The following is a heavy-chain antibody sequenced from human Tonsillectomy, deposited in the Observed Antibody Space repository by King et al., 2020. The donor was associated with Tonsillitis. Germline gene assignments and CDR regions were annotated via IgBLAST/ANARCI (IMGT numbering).Heavy chain of an antibody. V-gene: IGHV3-13*01. J-gene: IGHJ2*01. D-gene: IGHD1-26*01. Sequence: VQLVESGGGLVQPGGSLRLSCAASGFTFSSYDMHWVRQATGKGLEWVSAIGTAGDTYYPGSVKGRFTISRENTKNSLYLQMNSLRGGDTAVYYCVGATSYWYFALWGRGTLVTVSS. CDR2: IGTAGDT. CDR1: GFTFSSYD. CDR3: VGATSYWYFAL.